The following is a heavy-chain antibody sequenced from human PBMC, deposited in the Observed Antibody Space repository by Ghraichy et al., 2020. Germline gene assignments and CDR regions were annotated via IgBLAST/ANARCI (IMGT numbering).Heavy chain of an antibody. V-gene: IGHV1-46*01. D-gene: IGHD1-26*01. Sequence: ASVKVSCKASGYTFTSYYMHWVRQAPGQGLEWMGIINPSGGSTSYAQKFQGRVTMTRDTSTSTVYMELSSLRSEDTAVYYCARDRKGRGATTYYGMDVWGQGTTVTVSS. J-gene: IGHJ6*02. CDR2: INPSGGST. CDR3: ARDRKGRGATTYYGMDV. CDR1: GYTFTSYY.